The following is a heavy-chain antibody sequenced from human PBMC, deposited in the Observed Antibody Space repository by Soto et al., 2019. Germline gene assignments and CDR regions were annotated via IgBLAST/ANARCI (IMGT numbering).Heavy chain of an antibody. CDR2: IYYSGST. Sequence: PSETLSLTCTVSGGSISISSYYWGWIRQPPGKGLEWIGSIYYSGSTYYNPSLKSRVTISVDTSKNQFSLKLSSVTAADTAVYYCARDYYDSSGYYYFDYWGQGTLVTVSS. D-gene: IGHD3-22*01. J-gene: IGHJ4*02. CDR1: GGSISISSYY. V-gene: IGHV4-39*02. CDR3: ARDYYDSSGYYYFDY.